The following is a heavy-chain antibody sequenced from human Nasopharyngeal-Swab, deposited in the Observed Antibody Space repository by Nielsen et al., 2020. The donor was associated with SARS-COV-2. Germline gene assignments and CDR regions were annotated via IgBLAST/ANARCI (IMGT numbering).Heavy chain of an antibody. V-gene: IGHV4-39*01. D-gene: IGHD2-15*01. CDR1: GGSISSSSSY. CDR3: KWGVVVAATLEVVFDI. CDR2: IYYSGST. J-gene: IGHJ3*02. Sequence: SETLSLICTASGGSISSSSSYWAWIRQPPGKGLEWIGSIYYSGSTYYNPSLKSRVTISVDTSKNQFSLRLSSVTAADTAVYYCKWGVVVAATLEVVFDIWGQGTKVTVSS.